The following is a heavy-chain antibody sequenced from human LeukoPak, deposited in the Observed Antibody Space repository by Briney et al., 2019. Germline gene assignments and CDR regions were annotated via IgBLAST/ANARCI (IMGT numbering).Heavy chain of an antibody. CDR1: GFTFDDYG. Sequence: GSLRLSCAASGFTFDDYGMSWVRQPPGKGLEWIGEINHSGSTNYNPSPKSRVTISVDTSKNQFSLKLSSVTAADTAVYYCARGLKRVMVYAILDYWGQGTLVTVSS. D-gene: IGHD2-8*01. CDR3: ARGLKRVMVYAILDY. J-gene: IGHJ4*02. V-gene: IGHV4-34*01. CDR2: INHSGST.